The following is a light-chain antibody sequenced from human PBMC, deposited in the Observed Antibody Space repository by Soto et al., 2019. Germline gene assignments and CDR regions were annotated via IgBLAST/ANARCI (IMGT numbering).Light chain of an antibody. Sequence: EIVLTQSPATLSLSPGERATLSCRASQSVSSNLAWYQQKPGQAPRLLIYDASNRATSIPARFSGSGSGTDFTLTNSRLEPEDFAVYYCQRGDTFGQGTRLEIK. V-gene: IGKV3-11*01. CDR1: QSVSSN. J-gene: IGKJ5*01. CDR3: QRGDT. CDR2: DAS.